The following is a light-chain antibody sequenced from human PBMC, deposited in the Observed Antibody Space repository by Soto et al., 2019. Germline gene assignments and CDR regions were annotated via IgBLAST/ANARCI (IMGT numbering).Light chain of an antibody. CDR1: QSVSSSY. V-gene: IGKV3-20*01. Sequence: EIVLTQSPGTLSLSPGERATLSCRASQSVSSSYLAWYQQKPGQAPRLLLYGASSRATGIPDRFSGSWSGTDFTLTISRLEPADFAVYYCQQYGSSPYTFGQGTKLDIK. CDR3: QQYGSSPYT. CDR2: GAS. J-gene: IGKJ2*01.